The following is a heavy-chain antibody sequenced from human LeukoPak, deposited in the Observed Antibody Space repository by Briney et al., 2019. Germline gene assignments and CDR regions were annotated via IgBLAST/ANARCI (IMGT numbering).Heavy chain of an antibody. D-gene: IGHD6-13*01. V-gene: IGHV1-3*01. Sequence: ASVKVSCKASGYTFTSYAMHWVRQAPGQRLEWMGWINAGNGNTKYPQKFQGRVTITRDTSASTAYMELSSLRSEDTAVYYCARDLSWTALNAFDIWGQGTMVTVSS. CDR2: INAGNGNT. CDR1: GYTFTSYA. CDR3: ARDLSWTALNAFDI. J-gene: IGHJ3*02.